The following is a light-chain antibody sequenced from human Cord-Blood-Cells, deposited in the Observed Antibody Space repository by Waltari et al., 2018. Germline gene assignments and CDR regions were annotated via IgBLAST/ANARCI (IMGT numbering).Light chain of an antibody. CDR1: RSHVGSYNF. Sequence: QSALTQPASVSGSPGPSITISCTGTRSHVGSYNFVSWYQQHPGKAPKLMIYEGSKRPSGVSNRFSGSKSGNTASLTFSGLQAEDEADYYCCSYAGSSTFVFGTGTKVTVL. CDR2: EGS. J-gene: IGLJ1*01. V-gene: IGLV2-23*01. CDR3: CSYAGSSTFV.